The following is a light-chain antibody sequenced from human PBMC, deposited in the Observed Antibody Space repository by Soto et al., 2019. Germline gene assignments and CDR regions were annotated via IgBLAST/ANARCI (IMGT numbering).Light chain of an antibody. CDR1: QSVSSN. V-gene: IGKV3-15*01. J-gene: IGKJ1*01. CDR2: GVS. Sequence: EIMMTQSPATLSVSPGERATLSCRASQSVSSNLAWYQQKPGQAPRLLIYGVSTRATGIPARFSGSGSGTEFTLTISSLQSEDFAVYYCQQYNNWPRWAFGQGTKVEIK. CDR3: QQYNNWPRWA.